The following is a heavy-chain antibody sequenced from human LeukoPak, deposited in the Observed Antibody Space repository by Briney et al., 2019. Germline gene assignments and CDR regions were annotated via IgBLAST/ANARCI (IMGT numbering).Heavy chain of an antibody. CDR3: AHRQRVWWSYRYPYYFDY. CDR2: LSWDEDM. V-gene: IGHV2-5*02. CDR1: GFSLSTSGVG. Sequence: KESGPTQVRPPRTLTLTLAISGFSLSTSGVGGGWSRQLSGKALVWLALLSWDEDMRYRPSLKSRLTLTKDTTKNKVVLTMTNMDPVDTATYYSAHRQRVWWSYRYPYYFDYWGQGSLVTVSS. J-gene: IGHJ4*02. D-gene: IGHD3-16*02.